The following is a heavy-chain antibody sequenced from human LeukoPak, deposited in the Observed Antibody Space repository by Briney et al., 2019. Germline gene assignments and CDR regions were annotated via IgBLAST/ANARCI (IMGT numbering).Heavy chain of an antibody. V-gene: IGHV3-23*01. CDR1: GFTFSTYY. CDR3: CYDFWSGYRRGYYYMDV. CDR2: ISGSGGST. Sequence: GGSLRLSCAASGFTFSTYYMNWVRQAPGKGLEWVSAISGSGGSTYYADSVKGRFTISRDNSKNTLYLQMNSLRAEDTAVYYCCYDFWSGYRRGYYYMDVWGKGTTVTVSS. D-gene: IGHD3-3*01. J-gene: IGHJ6*03.